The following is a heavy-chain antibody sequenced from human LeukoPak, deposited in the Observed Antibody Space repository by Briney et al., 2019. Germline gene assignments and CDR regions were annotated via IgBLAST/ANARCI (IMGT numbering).Heavy chain of an antibody. Sequence: GGSLRLSCAASGFTFSSSAMSWVRQAPGKGLEWVSSISGTGASTYYADSVKGRFTISRDSSKNTLYLQMNSLRAEDTVVYYCAKGARVGAGKYYFDYWGQGTLVTVSS. CDR1: GFTFSSSA. V-gene: IGHV3-23*01. CDR3: AKGARVGAGKYYFDY. D-gene: IGHD1-1*01. J-gene: IGHJ4*02. CDR2: ISGTGAST.